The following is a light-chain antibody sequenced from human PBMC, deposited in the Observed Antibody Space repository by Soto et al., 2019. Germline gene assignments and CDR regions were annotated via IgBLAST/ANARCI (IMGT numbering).Light chain of an antibody. J-gene: IGLJ1*01. Sequence: QSVLTQPASVSGSPGQSITLSCTGTSSDVGGYNYVSWHQQHPGKAPKLMIYEVSNRPSGVSNRFSGSKSGNTASLTISGLQAEDEADYYCNSYASSGTLVFGTGTKVTVL. V-gene: IGLV2-14*01. CDR1: SSDVGGYNY. CDR2: EVS. CDR3: NSYASSGTLV.